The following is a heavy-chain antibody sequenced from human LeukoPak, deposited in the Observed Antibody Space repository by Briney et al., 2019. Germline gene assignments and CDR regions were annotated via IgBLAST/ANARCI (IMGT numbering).Heavy chain of an antibody. D-gene: IGHD2-8*02. V-gene: IGHV3-23*01. CDR3: ATYRQVLLPFES. CDR1: GFTFSTFA. CDR2: IFPSGGEI. Sequence: GGSLRLSCAASGFTFSTFAMIWVRQPPGKGLEWVSSIFPSGGEIHYADSVRGRFTISRDNSKSTLSLQMNSLRAEDTAICYCATYRQVLLPFESWGQGTLVTVSS. J-gene: IGHJ4*02.